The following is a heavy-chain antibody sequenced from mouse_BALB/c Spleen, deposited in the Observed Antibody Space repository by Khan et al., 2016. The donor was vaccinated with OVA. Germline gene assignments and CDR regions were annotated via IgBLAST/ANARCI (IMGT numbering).Heavy chain of an antibody. V-gene: IGHV1S56*01. CDR3: ARAGYGSFAY. CDR2: IYPGNVNT. Sequence: QVQLQQSGPELVKPGASVRISCKASGYTFTSYFIHWVKQRPGQGLEWIGWIYPGNVNTEYNEGVTGKATLTADKSSSTTYMQLSSLTSEDSAVYFCARAGYGSFAYWGQGTLVTVSA. D-gene: IGHD2-10*02. J-gene: IGHJ3*01. CDR1: GYTFTSYF.